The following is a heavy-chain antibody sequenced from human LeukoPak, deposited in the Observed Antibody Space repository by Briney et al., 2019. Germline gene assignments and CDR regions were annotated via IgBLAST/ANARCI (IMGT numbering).Heavy chain of an antibody. CDR2: ISWSRGNI. CDR1: GFTFDDYS. J-gene: IGHJ3*02. CDR3: ARDRAALAGAFDI. D-gene: IGHD6-6*01. Sequence: GGSLRLSCAASGFTFDDYSMHWVRQAPGKGLEWVSGISWSRGNIDYVDSAKGRFTISRDNAKNSLYLQMNSLRAEDTAVYYCARDRAALAGAFDIWGQGTMVTVSS. V-gene: IGHV3-9*01.